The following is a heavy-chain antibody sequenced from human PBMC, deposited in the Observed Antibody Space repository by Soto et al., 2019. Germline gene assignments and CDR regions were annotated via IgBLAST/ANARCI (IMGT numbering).Heavy chain of an antibody. D-gene: IGHD3-10*01. J-gene: IGHJ1*01. CDR1: GFTFSNYA. Sequence: QVQVVESGGGVVQPGWSLRLSCAASGFTFSNYAMHWVRQAPGKGLEWVAVISDDGINDYYPDSVKGRFTISRDNSKNTLYLRMNSLRPEDTAVYYCARGSAAHYNSGPLLDWGRGTLVTVSS. CDR3: ARGSAAHYNSGPLLD. V-gene: IGHV3-30-3*01. CDR2: ISDDGIND.